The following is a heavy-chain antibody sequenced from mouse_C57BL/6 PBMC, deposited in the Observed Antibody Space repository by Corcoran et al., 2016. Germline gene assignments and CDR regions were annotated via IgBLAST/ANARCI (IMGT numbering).Heavy chain of an antibody. CDR2: INTYSGVP. CDR3: ARRSIYYDYDGWYFDV. V-gene: IGHV9-3*01. D-gene: IGHD2-4*01. J-gene: IGHJ1*03. CDR1: GYTFTTYG. Sequence: QIQLVQSGPELKKPGETVKISCKASGYTFTTYGMSWVKQAPGKGLKWMGWINTYSGVPTYADDFKGRFAFSLETSASTAYLQINNLKNEETATYFCARRSIYYDYDGWYFDVWGTGTTVTVSS.